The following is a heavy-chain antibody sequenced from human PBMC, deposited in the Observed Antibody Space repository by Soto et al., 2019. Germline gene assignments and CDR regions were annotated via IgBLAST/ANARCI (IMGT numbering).Heavy chain of an antibody. D-gene: IGHD5-12*01. CDR3: ARDLIIVDTPGGDFDY. J-gene: IGHJ4*02. V-gene: IGHV3-74*01. CDR2: ITPDGSFT. CDR1: GFTFSSYW. Sequence: EVQLVESGGGLVQPGGSLRLSCATSGFTFSSYWMHWVRQAPGKGLMWVSRITPDGSFTSYAASVKGRFTISRDNAKNTVYLQMNGLRAEDTAIYYCARDLIIVDTPGGDFDYWGQGTLVAVSS.